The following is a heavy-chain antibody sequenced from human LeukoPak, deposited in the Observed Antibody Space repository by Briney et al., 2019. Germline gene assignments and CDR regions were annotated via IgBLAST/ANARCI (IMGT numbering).Heavy chain of an antibody. Sequence: GGSLRLSCAASGFTFSSYGMSWVRQAPGKGLEWVSAISGSGGSTYYADSVKGRFTISRDNSKNTLYLQMNSLRAEHTPLYYCAKNLFRDFFFDYWGQGTLLTVSS. CDR3: AKNLFRDFFFDY. D-gene: IGHD2-21*02. V-gene: IGHV3-23*01. J-gene: IGHJ4*02. CDR1: GFTFSSYG. CDR2: ISGSGGST.